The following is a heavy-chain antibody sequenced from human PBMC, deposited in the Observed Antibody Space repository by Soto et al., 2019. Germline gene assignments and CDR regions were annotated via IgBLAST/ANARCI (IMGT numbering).Heavy chain of an antibody. V-gene: IGHV1-69*02. CDR2: IIPIIGIA. D-gene: IGHD2-15*01. Sequence: QVQLVQSGAEVKKPGSSVKVSCKASGGTFSSYTISWVRQAPGQGLEWMGRIIPIIGIANYAQKFQGGVTITEDKSTSAAYMELSSLRSEDTAVYYCAGGRGYCSGGSCYPKLFYYYYYMDVWGKGTTVTVSS. J-gene: IGHJ6*03. CDR1: GGTFSSYT. CDR3: AGGRGYCSGGSCYPKLFYYYYYMDV.